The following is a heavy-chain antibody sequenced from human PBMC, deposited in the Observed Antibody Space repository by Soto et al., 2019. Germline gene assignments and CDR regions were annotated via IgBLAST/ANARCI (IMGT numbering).Heavy chain of an antibody. J-gene: IGHJ6*02. CDR2: MSMDGSNK. V-gene: IGHV3-30*19. CDR3: ARDRVPYVYFYYGMDV. Sequence: AGGSLRLSCAVSGFTFSSYGMHWVRQAPGKGLEWVAIMSMDGSNKYYADSVKGRFTISRDNSKGILYLQMSSLRPEDTAVYFCARDRVPYVYFYYGMDVWGQGATVTVSS. D-gene: IGHD3-10*02. CDR1: GFTFSSYG.